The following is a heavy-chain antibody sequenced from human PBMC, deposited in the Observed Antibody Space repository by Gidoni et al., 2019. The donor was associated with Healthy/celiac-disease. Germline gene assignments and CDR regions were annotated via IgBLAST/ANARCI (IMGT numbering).Heavy chain of an antibody. CDR2: ISGSGCST. V-gene: IGHV3-23*01. Sequence: EVQLLASGGGLVQPGGSLRLSCAASGFNFSSYAMSWVRQAPGKGLEWVSAISGSGCSTYYADSVKGRFTISRDNSKNTLYLQMNSLRAEDTAVYYCAKDLWVRPRYFQHWGQGTLVTVSS. D-gene: IGHD1-1*01. CDR3: AKDLWVRPRYFQH. CDR1: GFNFSSYA. J-gene: IGHJ1*01.